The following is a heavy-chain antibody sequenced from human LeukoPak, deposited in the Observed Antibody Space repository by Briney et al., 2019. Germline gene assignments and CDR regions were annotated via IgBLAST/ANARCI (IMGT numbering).Heavy chain of an antibody. Sequence: NPSQTLSLTCAVSGGSISSGGYSWSWIRQPPGKGLEWIGYIYHSGSTYYNPSLKSRVTISVDRSKNQFSLKLSSVTAADTAVYYCARELLLWFGENYYFDYWGQGTLVTVSS. CDR3: ARELLLWFGENYYFDY. D-gene: IGHD3-10*01. CDR2: IYHSGST. CDR1: GGSISSGGYS. V-gene: IGHV4-30-2*01. J-gene: IGHJ4*02.